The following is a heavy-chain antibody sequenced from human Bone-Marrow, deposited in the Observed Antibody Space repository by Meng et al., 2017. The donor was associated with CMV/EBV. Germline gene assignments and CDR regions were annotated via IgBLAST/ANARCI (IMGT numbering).Heavy chain of an antibody. CDR1: GFIVSNNY. CDR3: ARDSTPLVPAAGYGMYV. D-gene: IGHD2-2*01. Sequence: GGSLRLSCAASGFIVSNNYMSWVRQAPGRGLEWVSVIYTGGSTYYADSVKGRFTVSRDNSKNTLFLQMNSLRVQDTAVYYCARDSTPLVPAAGYGMYVWGQGTTVTVSS. CDR2: IYTGGST. J-gene: IGHJ6*01. V-gene: IGHV3-66*02.